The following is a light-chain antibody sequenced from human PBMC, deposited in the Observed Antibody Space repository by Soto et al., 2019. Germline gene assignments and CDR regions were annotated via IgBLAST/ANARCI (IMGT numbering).Light chain of an antibody. CDR2: AAS. CDR1: QGISSY. CDR3: QQYYSYPS. Sequence: AIRMTQSPSSFSASTGDRVTITCRASQGISSYLAWYQQKPGQAPKLLIYAASTLQSGVPSRFSGSGSGTDFTLTISYLQSEDFATYYCQQYYSYPSFGGGTKVEIK. V-gene: IGKV1-8*01. J-gene: IGKJ4*01.